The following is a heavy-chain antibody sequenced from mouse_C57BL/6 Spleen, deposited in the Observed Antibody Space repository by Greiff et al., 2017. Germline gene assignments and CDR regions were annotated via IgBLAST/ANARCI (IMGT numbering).Heavy chain of an antibody. CDR3: ARCITTVVATDYAMDY. Sequence: QVQLQQSGAELVRPGTSVKVSCKASGYAFTNYLIEWVKQRPGQGLEWIGVINPGSGGTNYNEEFKGKVTLTADKSSSTAYMQLSSLTSEDSAVYFCARCITTVVATDYAMDYGGQGTSVTVSS. CDR1: GYAFTNYL. CDR2: INPGSGGT. V-gene: IGHV1-54*01. J-gene: IGHJ4*01. D-gene: IGHD1-1*01.